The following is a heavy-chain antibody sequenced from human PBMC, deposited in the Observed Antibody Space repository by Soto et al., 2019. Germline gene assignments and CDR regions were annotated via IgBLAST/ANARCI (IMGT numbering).Heavy chain of an antibody. V-gene: IGHV3-9*01. CDR3: AKVRGRTYYYDTFDV. CDR2: ISWNSATI. CDR1: GFSFDEYA. D-gene: IGHD3-22*01. J-gene: IGHJ3*01. Sequence: VQLVESGGGSVQPGRSLRLSCSASGFSFDEYALHLVRQTPGKGLEWVSGISWNSATIEFADSVKGRFNISRDNAKNSLYLQMNSLTTEDTDVYFCAKVRGRTYYYDTFDVWGQGTMVTVS.